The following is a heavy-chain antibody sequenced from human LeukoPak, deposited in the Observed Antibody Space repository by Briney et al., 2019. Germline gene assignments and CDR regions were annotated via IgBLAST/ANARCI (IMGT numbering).Heavy chain of an antibody. V-gene: IGHV4-61*02. Sequence: SETLSLTCTVSGGPISSGSYYWSWIRQPAGKGLEWIGRIYTSGSTNYNPSLKSRVTISVDTSKNQFSLKLSSVMAADTAVYYCARAYCVGDCTVLHIYFDNWGQGTLVTVSS. D-gene: IGHD2-21*02. CDR1: GGPISSGSYY. CDR2: IYTSGST. CDR3: ARAYCVGDCTVLHIYFDN. J-gene: IGHJ4*02.